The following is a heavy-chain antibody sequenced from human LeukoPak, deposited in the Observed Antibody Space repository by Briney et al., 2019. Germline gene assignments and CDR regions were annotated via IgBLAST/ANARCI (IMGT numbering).Heavy chain of an antibody. J-gene: IGHJ5*02. CDR2: ISNGKT. Sequence: PGGSLRLSCAASGFPFRNHAMSWVRQPPGKGLEWVSAISNGKTYNADPVRGRFTITTDDSKNKVYLQMNSLIVDDKAGYYCLVEAGYCASDCLKPNWFAPWGQGTLVTVSS. D-gene: IGHD2-21*02. V-gene: IGHV3-23*01. CDR3: LVEAGYCASDCLKPNWFAP. CDR1: GFPFRNHA.